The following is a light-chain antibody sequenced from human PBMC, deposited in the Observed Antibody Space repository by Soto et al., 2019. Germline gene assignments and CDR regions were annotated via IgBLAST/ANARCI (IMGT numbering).Light chain of an antibody. V-gene: IGKV1-9*01. CDR2: GAS. CDR1: QGISTY. CDR3: QQSYTSPVT. J-gene: IGKJ4*01. Sequence: IQLTQSPSSLSASVGDRVTITCRASQGISTYLAWYQQKPGKAPNLLIYGASNLQSGVPSRFSGGGSGTDFTLTISSLQPEDFGTYYCQQSYTSPVTFGGGTKVDIK.